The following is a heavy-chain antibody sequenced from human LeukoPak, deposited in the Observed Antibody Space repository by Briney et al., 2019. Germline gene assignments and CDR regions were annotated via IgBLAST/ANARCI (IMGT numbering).Heavy chain of an antibody. CDR2: ISSGSSYI. CDR1: GFTFRKYN. J-gene: IGHJ4*02. Sequence: GGSLRLSCAASGFTFRKYNMNWVRQAPGKGLEWVSAISSGSSYINYADSVKGRFTISRDNAKNSLYLQMNSLRAEDTAVYYCASGSGYCSGGSCSDYWGQGTLVTVSS. CDR3: ASGSGYCSGGSCSDY. D-gene: IGHD2-15*01. V-gene: IGHV3-21*01.